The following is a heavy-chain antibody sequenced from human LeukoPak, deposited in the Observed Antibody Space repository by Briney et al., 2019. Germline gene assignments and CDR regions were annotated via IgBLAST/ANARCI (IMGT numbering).Heavy chain of an antibody. J-gene: IGHJ4*02. Sequence: PSETLSLTCTASGGSMSSYYWSWIRQPPGKGLEWIGYIYYSGSTNYNPSLKSRITISVDTSKNQFSLKLSSVTAADTAVYYCARDRRGTSCYDYWGQGTLVTVSS. CDR1: GGSMSSYY. CDR3: ARDRRGTSCYDY. D-gene: IGHD2-2*01. V-gene: IGHV4-59*01. CDR2: IYYSGST.